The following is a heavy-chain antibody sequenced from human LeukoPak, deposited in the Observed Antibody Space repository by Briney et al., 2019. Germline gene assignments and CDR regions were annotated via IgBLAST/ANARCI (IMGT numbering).Heavy chain of an antibody. J-gene: IGHJ4*02. CDR2: FYVDGNT. CDR3: ARGKGWNYFDY. V-gene: IGHV3-53*01. D-gene: IGHD6-19*01. CDR1: GFAVTDNY. Sequence: GGSLRLSCAASGFAVTDNYMSWVRQAPGKGLEWVSVFYVDGNTYYAASVEGRFTISGDNSKNTVYLQMNSLRAEDTAVYYCARGKGWNYFDYWGQGTLVSVSS.